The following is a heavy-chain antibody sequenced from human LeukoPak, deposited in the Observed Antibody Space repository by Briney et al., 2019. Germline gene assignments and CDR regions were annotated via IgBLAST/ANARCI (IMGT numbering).Heavy chain of an antibody. D-gene: IGHD5-18*01. J-gene: IGHJ4*02. CDR3: AKPEGYSYDY. Sequence: GGSLRLSCAASGFTFSSYGMHWVRQAPGKGLEWVAVISYDGSNKYYPDSVKGRFTISRDNSKNTLYLQMNSLRAEDTAVYYCAKPEGYSYDYWGQGTLVTVSS. CDR1: GFTFSSYG. V-gene: IGHV3-30*18. CDR2: ISYDGSNK.